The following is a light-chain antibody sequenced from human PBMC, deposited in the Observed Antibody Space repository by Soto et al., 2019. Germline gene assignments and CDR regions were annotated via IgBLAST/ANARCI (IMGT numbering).Light chain of an antibody. Sequence: DVVMTQTPLSSPVTLGQPASISCMSNESLVHSNGNTYLSWLQQRPGQPPRLLIYQISNRFSGVPDRFSGRGAGTDFTLTISRVEAEDVGIYYCMQATHFPRTFGQGTKLEIK. CDR3: MQATHFPRT. V-gene: IGKV2-24*01. CDR1: ESLVHSNGNTY. J-gene: IGKJ2*02. CDR2: QIS.